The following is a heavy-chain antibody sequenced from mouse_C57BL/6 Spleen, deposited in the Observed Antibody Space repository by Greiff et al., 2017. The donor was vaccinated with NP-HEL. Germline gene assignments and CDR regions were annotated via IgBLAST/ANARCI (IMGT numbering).Heavy chain of an antibody. V-gene: IGHV1-69*01. D-gene: IGHD2-5*01. Sequence: QVQLQQPGAELVMPGASVKLSCKASGYTFTSYWMHWVKQRPGQGLEWIGEIDPSDSYTNYNQKFKGKSTLTVDQSSSTAYMQLSSLTSEDSAVYYCARSYYSNFFDYWGQGTTLTVSS. J-gene: IGHJ2*01. CDR2: IDPSDSYT. CDR1: GYTFTSYW. CDR3: ARSYYSNFFDY.